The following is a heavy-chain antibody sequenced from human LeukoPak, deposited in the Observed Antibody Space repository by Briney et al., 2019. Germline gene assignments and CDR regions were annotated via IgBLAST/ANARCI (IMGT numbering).Heavy chain of an antibody. Sequence: SETLSLTCTVSGGSISSGSYYWSWIRQPAGKGLEWIGRIYTSGSTNYNPSLKSRVTISVDTSKNQFSLKLSSVTAADTAVYYCAKGGYCSGSNCEDYFDYWGQGTLVTVSS. D-gene: IGHD2-15*01. J-gene: IGHJ4*02. CDR1: GGSISSGSYY. CDR2: IYTSGST. V-gene: IGHV4-61*02. CDR3: AKGGYCSGSNCEDYFDY.